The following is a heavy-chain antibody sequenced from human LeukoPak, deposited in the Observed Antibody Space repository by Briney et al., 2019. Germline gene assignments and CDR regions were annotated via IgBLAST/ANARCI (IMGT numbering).Heavy chain of an antibody. J-gene: IGHJ6*03. CDR3: ARRKVTTYYYYYYMDV. V-gene: IGHV4-34*01. CDR2: INHSGST. CDR1: GGSFSGYY. D-gene: IGHD4-17*01. Sequence: SETLSLTCAVYGGSFSGYYWSWIRQPPGKGLEWIGEINHSGSTNYNPSLESRVTISVDTSKNQFSLKLSSVTAADTAVYYCARRKVTTYYYYYYMDVWGKGTTVTVSS.